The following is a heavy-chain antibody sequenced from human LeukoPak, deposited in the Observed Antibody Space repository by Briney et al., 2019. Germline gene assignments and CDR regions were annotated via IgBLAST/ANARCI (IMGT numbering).Heavy chain of an antibody. J-gene: IGHJ2*01. Sequence: GESLKISCKGSGYSFTSYWIGWVRQMPGKGLEWMGIIYPGDSDTRYSPSFQGQVTISADKSISTAYLQWSSLKASDTAMYYCARLRYSSGWYPGYFDLWGRGTLVTVSS. V-gene: IGHV5-51*01. CDR2: IYPGDSDT. CDR1: GYSFTSYW. D-gene: IGHD6-19*01. CDR3: ARLRYSSGWYPGYFDL.